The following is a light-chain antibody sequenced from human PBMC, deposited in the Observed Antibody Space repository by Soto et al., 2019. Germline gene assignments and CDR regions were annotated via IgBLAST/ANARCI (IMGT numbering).Light chain of an antibody. CDR1: QSFSSY. CDR2: DAS. CDR3: QQRSNWPPG. J-gene: IGKJ5*01. V-gene: IGKV3-11*01. Sequence: EIVLTQSPATLSLSPGERATLSCRASQSFSSYLPWFQQQTGQAPRLLIYDASNRATGIPARFSGSGSGTDFTLTISSLEPEDFAVYYCQQRSNWPPGFGQGTRLENK.